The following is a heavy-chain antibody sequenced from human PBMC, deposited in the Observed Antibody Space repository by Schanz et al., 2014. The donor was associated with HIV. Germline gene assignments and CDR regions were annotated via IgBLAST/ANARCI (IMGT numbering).Heavy chain of an antibody. V-gene: IGHV3-48*02. CDR1: GFTFSNFA. CDR3: ARSPSYGMDV. Sequence: EVQLLESGGGLVQPGGSLRLSCAASGFTFSNFAMHWVRQAPGKGLEWVSYISSSSTTIYYADSVKGRFTISKDNAKNSLSLQMNSLRDEDTAVYYCARSPSYGMDVWGQGTTVTVSS. CDR2: ISSSSTTI. J-gene: IGHJ6*02.